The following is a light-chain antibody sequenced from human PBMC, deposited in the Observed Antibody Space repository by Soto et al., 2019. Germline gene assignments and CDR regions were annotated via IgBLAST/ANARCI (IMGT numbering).Light chain of an antibody. CDR2: KAS. CDR1: QTIDSW. V-gene: IGKV1-5*03. Sequence: IQMTHSPSTLSASLGDIVTITFRASQTIDSWLAWYQQRPGKPPNLLIYKASTLASGVPSRFSGSGSGTEFTLTINSLQPDDFATYYCQQYHIYSGTFGQGTKVDIK. CDR3: QQYHIYSGT. J-gene: IGKJ1*01.